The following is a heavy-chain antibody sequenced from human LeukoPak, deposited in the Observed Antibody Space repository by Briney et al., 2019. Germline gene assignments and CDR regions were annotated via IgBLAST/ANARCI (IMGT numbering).Heavy chain of an antibody. CDR2: IYYRGST. CDR3: ARGGYSYVFDY. CDR1: GGSISSYY. D-gene: IGHD5-18*01. V-gene: IGHV4-59*08. J-gene: IGHJ4*02. Sequence: SETLSLTCTVSGGSISSYYWSWIRQPPGKGLEWIGYIYYRGSTNYNPSLKSRVTISVDTSKNQFSLKLSSVTAADTAVYYCARGGYSYVFDYWGQGTLVTVSS.